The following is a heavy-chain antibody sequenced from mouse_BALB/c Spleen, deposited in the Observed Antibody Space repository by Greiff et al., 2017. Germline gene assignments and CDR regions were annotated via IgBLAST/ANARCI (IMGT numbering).Heavy chain of an antibody. V-gene: IGHV1-80*01. Sequence: VQLQESGAELVRPGSSVKISCKASGYAFSSYWMNWVKQRPGQGLEWIGQIYPGDGDTNYNGKFKGKATLTADKSSSTAYMQLSSLTSEDSAVYFCARRTVRRNAMDYWGQGTSVTVSS. J-gene: IGHJ4*01. CDR2: IYPGDGDT. D-gene: IGHD2-14*01. CDR3: ARRTVRRNAMDY. CDR1: GYAFSSYW.